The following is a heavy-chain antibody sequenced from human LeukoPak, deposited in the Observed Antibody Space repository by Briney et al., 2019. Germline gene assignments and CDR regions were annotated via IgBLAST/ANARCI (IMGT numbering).Heavy chain of an antibody. V-gene: IGHV1-18*01. CDR3: ARRSSSASYAY. D-gene: IGHD3-22*01. CDR1: GYTFTSYG. J-gene: IGHJ4*02. Sequence: ASVKVSCKASGYTFTSYGISWVRQAPGQGLEWMGWISAYDGNTNYAQKLQGRVTTTTDTSTSTAYMELRSLRSDDTAVYYCARRSSSASYAYWGQGTLVTVSS. CDR2: ISAYDGNT.